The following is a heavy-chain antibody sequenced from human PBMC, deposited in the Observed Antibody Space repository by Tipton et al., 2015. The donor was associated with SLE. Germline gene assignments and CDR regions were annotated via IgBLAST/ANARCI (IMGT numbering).Heavy chain of an antibody. CDR3: ATNAQQQLVWDY. D-gene: IGHD6-13*01. J-gene: IGHJ4*02. Sequence: GSLRLSCAASGFTVSSNYMGWVRQAPGKGLEWVSVIYSGGSTYYADSVKGRFTISRDNSKNTLYLQMNSLRAEDTAVYYCATNAQQQLVWDYWGQGTLVTVSS. V-gene: IGHV3-66*02. CDR2: IYSGGST. CDR1: GFTVSSNY.